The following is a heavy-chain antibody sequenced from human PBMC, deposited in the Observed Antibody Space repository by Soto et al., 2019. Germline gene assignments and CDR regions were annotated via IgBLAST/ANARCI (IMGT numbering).Heavy chain of an antibody. V-gene: IGHV1-69*02. Sequence: QVQLVQSGAEVKRPGSSVKVSCKASGDTFNFYSITWVRQAPGLGLEWMGRFNRIVSMSNYAQNFPGRVTTTTDTSTSTAYMELSSLRSEDTSIYYCASSYGSGYRAVDYWGQGALVTVSS. CDR3: ASSYGSGYRAVDY. CDR2: FNRIVSMS. CDR1: GDTFNFYS. D-gene: IGHD3-10*01. J-gene: IGHJ4*02.